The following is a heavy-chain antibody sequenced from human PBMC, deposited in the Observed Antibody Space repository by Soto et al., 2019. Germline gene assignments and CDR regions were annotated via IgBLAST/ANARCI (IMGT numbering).Heavy chain of an antibody. V-gene: IGHV3-9*01. CDR1: GFTFDDYA. D-gene: IGHD4-17*01. CDR3: AKDDYGGNGYFDY. Sequence: EVQLVESGGGLVQPGRSLRLSCAASGFTFDDYAMQWVRQAPGKGLEWVSGISWNSGSIGYADSVKGRFTISRDNAKNSLYLQMNSLRAEDTALYYCAKDDYGGNGYFDYWGQGTLVTVSS. J-gene: IGHJ4*02. CDR2: ISWNSGSI.